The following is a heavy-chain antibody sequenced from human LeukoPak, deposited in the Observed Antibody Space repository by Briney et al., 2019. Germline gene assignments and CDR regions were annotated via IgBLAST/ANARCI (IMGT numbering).Heavy chain of an antibody. CDR2: ISPNSGGT. D-gene: IGHD1-26*01. CDR1: GYTFIDHY. CDR3: ARGGGRYSVDY. Sequence: ASVMAFCKASGYTFIDHYMHWVRQAPGQGLEGIGWISPNSGGTKYVQKFQGRVPMTRDTSITTVYMELSGLSFDDTAVYYCARGGGRYSVDYWGQGTLVIVSS. V-gene: IGHV1-2*02. J-gene: IGHJ4*02.